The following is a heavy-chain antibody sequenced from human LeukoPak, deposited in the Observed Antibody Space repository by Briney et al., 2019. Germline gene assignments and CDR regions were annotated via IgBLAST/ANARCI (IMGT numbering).Heavy chain of an antibody. CDR2: IHTSGTT. D-gene: IGHD2-15*01. J-gene: IGHJ4*02. CDR1: GGSITCHY. V-gene: IGHV4-4*07. CDR3: ARGGVVVAAATFDH. Sequence: SETLSLTCAVSGGSITCHYWSWIRQPAEKRVEWIGRIHTSGTTSYNPSLKSRFTMSVDTSKNQFSLKLSSVTAANTAIYHCARGGVVVAAATFDHWGQGTLVTVSS.